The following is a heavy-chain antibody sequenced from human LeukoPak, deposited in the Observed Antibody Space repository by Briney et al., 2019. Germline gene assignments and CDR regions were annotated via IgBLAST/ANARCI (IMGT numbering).Heavy chain of an antibody. CDR3: ARDSYYGSGSYFRYTFDY. CDR1: GFAVSSNY. V-gene: IGHV3-53*01. D-gene: IGHD3-10*01. J-gene: IGHJ4*02. CDR2: IYSGGST. Sequence: SGGSLRLSCAAAGFAVSSNYMSCVRQAPGKGLEWVSVIYSGGSTYYGNSVKGRFTISRDNSKNTLYLQMNSLRAEDTAVYYCARDSYYGSGSYFRYTFDYWGQGTLVTVSS.